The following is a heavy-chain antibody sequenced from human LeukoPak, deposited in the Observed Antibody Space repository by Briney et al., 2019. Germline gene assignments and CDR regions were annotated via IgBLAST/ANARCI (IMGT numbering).Heavy chain of an antibody. CDR1: GFTFSSYA. CDR3: ARELRIAVAGTKDY. J-gene: IGHJ4*02. V-gene: IGHV3-23*01. Sequence: GGSLRLSCAASGFTFSSYAMSWVRQAPGKGLERVSGISGSGTSAYYADSVKGRFTISRDNSKNTLYLQMNSLRAEDTALYYCARELRIAVAGTKDYWGQGTLVTVSS. D-gene: IGHD6-19*01. CDR2: ISGSGTSA.